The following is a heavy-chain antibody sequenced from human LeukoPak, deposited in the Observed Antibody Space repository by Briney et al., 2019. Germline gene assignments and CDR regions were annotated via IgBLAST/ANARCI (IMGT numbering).Heavy chain of an antibody. Sequence: SETMSLTCTVSGGSVSSYYWNWIRQPPGKGLEGIGYIYYSGSINYNPSLKSRVTISGDTSKNQISLKLSSVTAADTAVYYCARDNHYYADRDVFDIWGQGTMVTVSS. CDR3: ARDNHYYADRDVFDI. CDR2: IYYSGSI. CDR1: GGSVSSYY. V-gene: IGHV4-59*02. J-gene: IGHJ3*02. D-gene: IGHD3-10*01.